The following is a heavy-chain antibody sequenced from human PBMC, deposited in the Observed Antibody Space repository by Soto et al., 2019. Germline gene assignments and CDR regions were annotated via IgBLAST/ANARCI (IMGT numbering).Heavy chain of an antibody. Sequence: QVQLQQWGAGLLKPSETLSLTCAVYGGSFSGYYWSWIRQPPGKGLEWIGEINHSGSTNYNPSLKSRVTISVDTSKNQFSLKLSSVTAADTAVYYCARGVGLRFFWNHRGYYGMDVWGQGTTVTVSS. D-gene: IGHD3-3*01. CDR3: ARGVGLRFFWNHRGYYGMDV. J-gene: IGHJ6*02. CDR2: INHSGST. CDR1: GGSFSGYY. V-gene: IGHV4-34*01.